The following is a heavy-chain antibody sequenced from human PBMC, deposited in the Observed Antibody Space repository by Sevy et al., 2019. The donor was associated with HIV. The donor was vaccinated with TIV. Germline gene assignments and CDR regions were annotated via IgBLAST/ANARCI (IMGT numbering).Heavy chain of an antibody. Sequence: GGSLRLSCAASGFTFISFTMNWVRQAPGKGLEWVSSISNSPSYIYYADSVKGRFTISRDNAKNALYLQMDSLGVEDAAVDYCARRGGLTDEGFDIWGQGTMVTVSS. CDR3: ARRGGLTDEGFDI. CDR2: ISNSPSYI. CDR1: GFTFISFT. D-gene: IGHD3-16*01. J-gene: IGHJ3*02. V-gene: IGHV3-21*01.